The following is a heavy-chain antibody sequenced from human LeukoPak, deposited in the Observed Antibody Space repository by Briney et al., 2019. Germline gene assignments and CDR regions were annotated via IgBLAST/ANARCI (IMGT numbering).Heavy chain of an antibody. D-gene: IGHD5-12*01. CDR2: ISSRSKTI. Sequence: GGSLRLSGAASGFTFSTYSMNWVRQFPGKGLEWVSYISSRSKTIYYADSLKGRFTISRDNAKNSLYLQMNSLRAEDTAVYYCARGGYSGCDYWGQGTLVTVSS. CDR1: GFTFSTYS. V-gene: IGHV3-48*04. CDR3: ARGGYSGCDY. J-gene: IGHJ4*02.